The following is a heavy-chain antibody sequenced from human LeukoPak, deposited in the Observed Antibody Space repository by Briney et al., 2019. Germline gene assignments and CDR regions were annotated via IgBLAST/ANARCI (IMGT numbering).Heavy chain of an antibody. CDR3: ASELRESSGFS. J-gene: IGHJ4*02. CDR1: GGTFSSYA. D-gene: IGHD3-22*01. Sequence: SVKVSCKASGGTFSSYAFNWVRQAPGQGLEWMGLIVPIFDVTHYAHKFQGRLTITADESTSTAYMELSSLRSDDTAIYYCASELRESSGFSWGQGTLVTVSS. V-gene: IGHV1-69*13. CDR2: IVPIFDVT.